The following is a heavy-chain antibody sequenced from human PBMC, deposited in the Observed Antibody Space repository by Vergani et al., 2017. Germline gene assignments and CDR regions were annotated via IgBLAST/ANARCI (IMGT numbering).Heavy chain of an antibody. D-gene: IGHD2-15*01. J-gene: IGHJ4*02. Sequence: HVQLVESGGGAVQPGGSLRLSCAASGFAFTNYGMHWVRQAPGKGLEWVASIRSDESRRYYGDSMEGPFTISRDNSKNTLYLQMKSLRPEDTAVYYCAKEGGGYCSGGTCYPEYWGQGTLVIVSS. V-gene: IGHV3-30*02. CDR1: GFAFTNYG. CDR3: AKEGGGYCSGGTCYPEY. CDR2: IRSDESRR.